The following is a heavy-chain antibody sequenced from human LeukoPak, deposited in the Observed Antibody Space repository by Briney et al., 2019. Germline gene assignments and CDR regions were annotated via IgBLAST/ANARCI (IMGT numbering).Heavy chain of an antibody. V-gene: IGHV4-61*09. J-gene: IGHJ6*04. CDR2: FYSSTRT. Sequence: PSQTLSLTCTVSGDSLTSGSRYWSWILQPGRKGLEWIGHFYSSTRTTYRPSLESQVTISGDTAKNQFSLKLDSVTAADTAVYFCARCMSELDYGDYAYYYHMDVWGKGTTVTVSS. D-gene: IGHD4-17*01. CDR1: GDSLTSGSRY. CDR3: ARCMSELDYGDYAYYYHMDV.